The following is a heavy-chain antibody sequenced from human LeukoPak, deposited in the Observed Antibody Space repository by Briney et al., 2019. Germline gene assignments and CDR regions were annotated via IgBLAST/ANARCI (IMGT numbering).Heavy chain of an antibody. Sequence: PSETLSLTCTVSGGSISSNSYYWGWIRQPPGKGLEWIGSIYYSGSTYYNPSLKSRVTISVDTSKNQFSLKLSSVTAADTAVYYCASPRGGSGSRLAFDIWGQGTMVTVSS. CDR2: IYYSGST. CDR3: ASPRGGSGSRLAFDI. V-gene: IGHV4-39*01. J-gene: IGHJ3*02. CDR1: GGSISSNSYY. D-gene: IGHD3-10*01.